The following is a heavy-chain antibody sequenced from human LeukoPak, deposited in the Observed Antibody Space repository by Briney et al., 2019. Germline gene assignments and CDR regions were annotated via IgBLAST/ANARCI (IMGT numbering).Heavy chain of an antibody. V-gene: IGHV3-23*01. J-gene: IGHJ4*02. D-gene: IGHD6-19*01. CDR3: AKHVWTSVWFFDY. CDR1: GFTFSNYA. Sequence: PGGSLRLSCAASGFTFSNYALSWVRQAPGKGLEWVSLISGSGGHKHYADSVKGRFTISRDNSGNTLNLQMDSLKAEDTAVYYCAKHVWTSVWFFDYWGQGTLVTVSS. CDR2: ISGSGGHK.